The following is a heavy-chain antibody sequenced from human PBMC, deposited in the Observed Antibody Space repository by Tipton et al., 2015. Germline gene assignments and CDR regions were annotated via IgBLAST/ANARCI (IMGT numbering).Heavy chain of an antibody. CDR3: ARRYYDSSGYFDY. CDR1: GFTFSSYS. CDR2: ISSSSSYI. J-gene: IGHJ4*02. V-gene: IGHV3-21*01. D-gene: IGHD3-22*01. Sequence: SLRLSCAASGFTFSSYSMNWVRQAPGKGLEWVSSISSSSSYIYYADSVKGRFTISRDNAKNSLYLQMNSLRAEDTAVFYCARRYYDSSGYFDYWGQGTLVTVSS.